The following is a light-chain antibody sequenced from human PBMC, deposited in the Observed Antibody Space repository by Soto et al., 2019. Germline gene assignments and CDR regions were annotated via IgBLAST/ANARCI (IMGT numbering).Light chain of an antibody. Sequence: TQCPVTLSMSPGERATLSCRASQSVSSNLAWYQHKPGQAPRLLIYGASSRATGIPDRFSGSGSGTDFTLTISRLEPEDFAVYYCQQRGSSPWTFGRGTKVDIK. CDR3: QQRGSSPWT. J-gene: IGKJ1*01. CDR2: GAS. V-gene: IGKV3-20*01. CDR1: QSVSSN.